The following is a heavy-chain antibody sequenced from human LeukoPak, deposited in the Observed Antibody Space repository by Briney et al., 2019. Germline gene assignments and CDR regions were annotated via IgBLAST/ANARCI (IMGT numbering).Heavy chain of an antibody. CDR2: IIPIFGTA. D-gene: IGHD3-22*01. CDR1: GGTFSSYA. J-gene: IGHJ4*02. CDR3: ARDLYYDSSGSYGY. V-gene: IGHV1-69*13. Sequence: ASVKVSCKASGGTFSSYAISWVRQAPGQGLEWMGGIIPIFGTANYAQKFQGRVTITADESTSTAYMELSSLRSEDTAVYNCARDLYYDSSGSYGYWGQGTLVTVSS.